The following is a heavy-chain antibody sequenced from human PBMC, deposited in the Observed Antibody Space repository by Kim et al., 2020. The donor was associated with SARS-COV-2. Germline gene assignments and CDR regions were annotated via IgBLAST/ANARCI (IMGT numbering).Heavy chain of an antibody. J-gene: IGHJ5*02. V-gene: IGHV1-46*01. Sequence: ASVKVSCKASGYTFTSYYMHWVRQAPGQGLEWMGIINPSGGSTSYAQKFQGRVTMTRDTSTSTVYMELSSLRSEDTAVYYCARTPNLDCSGGSCYPENWFDPWGQGTLVTVSS. CDR3: ARTPNLDCSGGSCYPENWFDP. CDR2: INPSGGST. CDR1: GYTFTSYY. D-gene: IGHD2-15*01.